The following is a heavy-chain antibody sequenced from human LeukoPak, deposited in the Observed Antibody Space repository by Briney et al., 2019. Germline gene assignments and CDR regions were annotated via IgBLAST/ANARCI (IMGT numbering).Heavy chain of an antibody. D-gene: IGHD3-10*01. CDR3: ARSMVRGVILFDY. V-gene: IGHV3-21*01. CDR2: ISSSSSYI. J-gene: IGHJ4*02. CDR1: GFTFRSYS. Sequence: GGSLRLSCAASGFTFRSYSMNWVRQAPGKGLEWVSSISSSSSYIYYADSVKGRFTISRDNAKNSLYLQMNSLRAEDTAVYYCARSMVRGVILFDYWGQGTLVTVSS.